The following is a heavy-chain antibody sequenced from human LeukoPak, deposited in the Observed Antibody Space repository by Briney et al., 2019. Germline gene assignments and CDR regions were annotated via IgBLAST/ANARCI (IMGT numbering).Heavy chain of an antibody. J-gene: IGHJ4*02. CDR1: GYTFTSYG. CDR2: ISAYNGNT. D-gene: IGHD2-15*01. CDR3: ARGPSPWLVAPGLHFDY. Sequence: GASVKVSCKASGYTFTSYGISWVRQAPGQGLEWMGWISAYNGNTNYAQKLQGRVTMTTDTSTSTAYMELSSLRSDDTAVYYCARGPSPWLVAPGLHFDYWGQGTLVTVSS. V-gene: IGHV1-18*01.